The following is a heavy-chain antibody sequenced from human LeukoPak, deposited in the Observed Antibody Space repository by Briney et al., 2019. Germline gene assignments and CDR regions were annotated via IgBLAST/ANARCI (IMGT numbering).Heavy chain of an antibody. V-gene: IGHV1-18*01. D-gene: IGHD3-10*01. CDR1: GYTFTSYG. Sequence: GASVKVSCKAPGYTFTSYGISWVRQAPGQGLEWMGWISAYNGNTNYAQKLQGRVTMTTDTSTSTAYMELRSLRSDDTAVYYCARDRGSWGVDCYYGMDVWGQGTTVTVSS. J-gene: IGHJ6*02. CDR3: ARDRGSWGVDCYYGMDV. CDR2: ISAYNGNT.